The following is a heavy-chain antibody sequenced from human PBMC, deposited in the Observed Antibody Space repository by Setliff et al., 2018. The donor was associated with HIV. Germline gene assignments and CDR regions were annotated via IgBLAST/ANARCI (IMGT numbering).Heavy chain of an antibody. CDR3: ARQDTAMVTGFDY. J-gene: IGHJ4*02. CDR1: DDSFSNYD. CDR2: ISSSGTT. Sequence: SETLSLTCVVSDDSFSNYDWTWIRQSPGKALEWIGYISSSGTTNYNPSLRSRVTISMETSNTRFSLWLRSATAADTATYFCARQDTAMVTGFDYWGQGTLVTVSS. V-gene: IGHV4-59*08. D-gene: IGHD5-18*01.